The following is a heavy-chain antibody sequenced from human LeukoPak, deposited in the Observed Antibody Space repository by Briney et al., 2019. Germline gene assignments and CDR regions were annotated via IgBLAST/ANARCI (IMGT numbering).Heavy chain of an antibody. CDR2: ISYDGSNE. V-gene: IGHV3-30*04. J-gene: IGHJ4*02. CDR1: GFTFSSYA. CDR3: ARGHTAAMVFCDY. D-gene: IGHD5-18*01. Sequence: GGSLRLSCAASGFTFSSYAIHWVRQAPGKGLEWVALISYDGSNEFYADSVKGRFTISRDNSKNTLYLQMSSLRAEDTAVYYCARGHTAAMVFCDYWGQGTLVTVSS.